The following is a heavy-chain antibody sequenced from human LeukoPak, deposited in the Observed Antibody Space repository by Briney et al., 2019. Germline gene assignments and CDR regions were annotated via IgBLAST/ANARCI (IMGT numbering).Heavy chain of an antibody. CDR3: ARDPPTPEYSSSWRNFYYYMDF. CDR2: ISSSSSYI. CDR1: GFTFSSYS. J-gene: IGHJ6*03. D-gene: IGHD6-13*01. V-gene: IGHV3-21*01. Sequence: GGSLRLSCASSGFTFSSYSMNWVRQAPGKGLKWVSSISSSSSYIYYADSVKGRFTISRDNAKNSLYLQMNSLRAEDTAVYYCARDPPTPEYSSSWRNFYYYMDFWGKGTTVTVCS.